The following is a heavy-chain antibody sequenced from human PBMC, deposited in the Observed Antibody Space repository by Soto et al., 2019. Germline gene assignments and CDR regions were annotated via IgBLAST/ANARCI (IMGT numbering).Heavy chain of an antibody. V-gene: IGHV4-39*01. CDR2: IYYSGST. Sequence: ETLSLTCTVSGGSISSSSYYWGWIRQPPGKGLEWIGSIYYSGSTYYNPSLKSRVTISVDTSKNQFSLKLSSVTAADTAVYYCARQAAGVVVAATPGSHDYWGQGTLVTVSS. CDR1: GGSISSSSYY. J-gene: IGHJ4*02. D-gene: IGHD2-15*01. CDR3: ARQAAGVVVAATPGSHDY.